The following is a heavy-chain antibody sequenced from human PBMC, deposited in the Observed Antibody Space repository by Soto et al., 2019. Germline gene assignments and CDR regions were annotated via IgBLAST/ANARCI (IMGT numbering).Heavy chain of an antibody. CDR2: ISYDGSNK. J-gene: IGHJ2*01. CDR3: AREHRIGHLCDYVWYFDR. V-gene: IGHV3-30-3*01. D-gene: IGHD4-17*01. Sequence: QVQLVESGGGGVQTGRYLRLSCAASGFTFSRYAMPGVRQAPGKGLEWVEDISYDGSNKYYADSVKGRFTISRDNSKNTLYLQMNSLRAEDTAVYYCAREHRIGHLCDYVWYFDRWGRGTLVTVSS. CDR1: GFTFSRYA.